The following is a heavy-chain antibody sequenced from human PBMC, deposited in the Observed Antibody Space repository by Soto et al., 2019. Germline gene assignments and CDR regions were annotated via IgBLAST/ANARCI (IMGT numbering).Heavy chain of an antibody. CDR3: ANFPGIAAAGTHLLFDP. D-gene: IGHD6-13*01. CDR2: ISAYNGNT. Sequence: GASVKVSCKASGYTFTSYGISWVRQAPGQGLEWMGWISAYNGNTNYAQKLQGRVTMTTDTSTSTAYMELRSLRSDDTAVYYCANFPGIAAAGTHLLFDPWGQGSLVTVSS. V-gene: IGHV1-18*01. CDR1: GYTFTSYG. J-gene: IGHJ5*02.